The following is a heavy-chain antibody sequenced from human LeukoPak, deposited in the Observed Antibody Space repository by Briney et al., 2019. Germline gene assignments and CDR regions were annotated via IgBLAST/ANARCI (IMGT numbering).Heavy chain of an antibody. D-gene: IGHD2-21*02. V-gene: IGHV3-74*01. J-gene: IGHJ3*02. CDR2: INSDGSST. CDR1: GFTFSSYW. CDR3: AREDFVVVTAGAFDI. Sequence: GGSLRLSCAASGFTFSSYWMHWVRQTPGKGLVWVSRINSDGSSTSYADSVKGRFTTSRDNAKNTLYLQMNSLRAEDTAVYYCAREDFVVVTAGAFDIWGQGTMVTVSS.